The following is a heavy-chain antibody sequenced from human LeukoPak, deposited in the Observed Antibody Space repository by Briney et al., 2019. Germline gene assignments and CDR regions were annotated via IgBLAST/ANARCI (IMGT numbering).Heavy chain of an antibody. Sequence: GGSLRLSCAASGFTFSSYEMNWVRQAPGKGLEWVSYISSSGSTIYYADSVKGRFTISRDNSKNTLYLQMNSLRAEDTAVYYCARDPGYDYVWGSYKIDYWGQGTLVTVSS. CDR2: ISSSGSTI. CDR3: ARDPGYDYVWGSYKIDY. J-gene: IGHJ4*02. CDR1: GFTFSSYE. D-gene: IGHD3-16*01. V-gene: IGHV3-48*03.